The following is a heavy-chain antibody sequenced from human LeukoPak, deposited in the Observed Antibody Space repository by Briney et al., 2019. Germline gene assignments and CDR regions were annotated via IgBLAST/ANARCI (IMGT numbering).Heavy chain of an antibody. J-gene: IGHJ6*02. CDR1: RFTFSSYS. CDR3: ARGSAAVTAIHGYYYGMDV. Sequence: GGSLRLSCAASRFTFSSYSMNWVRQAPGKGLEWVSSISSSSSYIYYADSVKGRFTISRDNAKNSLYLQMNSLRAEDTAVYYCARGSAAVTAIHGYYYGMDVWGQGTTVTVSS. CDR2: ISSSSSYI. V-gene: IGHV3-21*01. D-gene: IGHD2-21*02.